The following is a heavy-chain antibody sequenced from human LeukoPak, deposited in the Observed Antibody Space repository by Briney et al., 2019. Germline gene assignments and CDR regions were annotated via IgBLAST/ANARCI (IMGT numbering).Heavy chain of an antibody. D-gene: IGHD3-10*01. J-gene: IGHJ3*02. CDR3: ARHRNLMVRGVNAFDI. V-gene: IGHV5-51*01. CDR1: GYSSTSYW. Sequence: GESLKISCKGSGYSSTSYWIGWVRQMPGKGLEWMGIIYPGDSDTRYSPSFQGQVTISADKYISTAYLQWSSLKASDTAMYYCARHRNLMVRGVNAFDIWGQGTMVTVSS. CDR2: IYPGDSDT.